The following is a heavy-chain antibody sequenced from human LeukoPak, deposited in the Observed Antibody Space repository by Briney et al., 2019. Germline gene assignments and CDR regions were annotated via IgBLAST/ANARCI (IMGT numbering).Heavy chain of an antibody. CDR3: ARGPTVITFNAFDV. Sequence: PGGSLRLSCAASGFTFSDYGMHWVRQAPGKGLEHVSGISSNGIYTYYANSVKGRFTISRDNSKNTLYLQMGSLRAEDMAVYYCARGPTVITFNAFDVWGQGTMVTVSS. J-gene: IGHJ3*01. D-gene: IGHD4-17*01. CDR2: ISSNGIYT. V-gene: IGHV3-64*01. CDR1: GFTFSDYG.